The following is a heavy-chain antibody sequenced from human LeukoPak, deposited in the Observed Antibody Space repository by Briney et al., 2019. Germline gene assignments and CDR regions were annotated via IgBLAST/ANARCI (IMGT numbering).Heavy chain of an antibody. D-gene: IGHD2-2*01. CDR2: ISSSSSYI. CDR1: GFTFSSYS. CDR3: ARGDYCSSTSCYPHVFDY. Sequence: GGSLRLSCAASGFTFSSYSMNWVRQAPGKGLEWVSSISSSSSYIYYADSVKGRFTISRDNAKNSLYLQTNSLRAEDTAVYYCARGDYCSSTSCYPHVFDYWGQGTLVTVSS. J-gene: IGHJ4*02. V-gene: IGHV3-21*01.